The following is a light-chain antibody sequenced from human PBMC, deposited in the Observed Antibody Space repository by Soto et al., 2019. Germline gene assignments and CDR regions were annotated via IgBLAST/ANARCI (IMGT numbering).Light chain of an antibody. V-gene: IGKV3-20*01. J-gene: IGKJ1*01. CDR2: GAS. CDR3: QQYGSSPWT. Sequence: EIVMTQSPATLSVSPGERATLSCRASQSVSSNLAWYQQKPGQAPRLPIYGASTRATGLPDRFSGSGSGTDFTLTISRLEPEDFALYYCQQYGSSPWTFGQGTKVDIK. CDR1: QSVSSN.